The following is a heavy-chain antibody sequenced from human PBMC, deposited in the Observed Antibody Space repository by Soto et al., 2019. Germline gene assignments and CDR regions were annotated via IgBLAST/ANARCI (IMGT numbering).Heavy chain of an antibody. V-gene: IGHV4-39*01. CDR2: IYYSGIT. Sequence: SETLSLTCTVSGVSISNSSYYWGWIRRPPGKGLEWIGTIYYSGITYYSPSLKSRVTISVDTSKNQFSLKLTSVTAADTAVYYCARHGSNWGQGTLVTVSS. CDR3: ARHGSN. CDR1: GVSISNSSYY. J-gene: IGHJ4*02.